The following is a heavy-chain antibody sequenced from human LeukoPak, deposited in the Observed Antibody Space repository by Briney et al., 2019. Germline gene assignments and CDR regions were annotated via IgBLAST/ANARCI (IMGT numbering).Heavy chain of an antibody. CDR2: IIPIFGTA. Sequence: SVKVSCKASGGTFSSYAISWVRQAPGQGLEWMGGIIPIFGTANYAQKFQGRVTITADESTSTAYMELSRLRSEDTAVYYCARNDYYDSSGNFDYWGQGTLVTVSS. J-gene: IGHJ4*02. CDR1: GGTFSSYA. CDR3: ARNDYYDSSGNFDY. V-gene: IGHV1-69*13. D-gene: IGHD3-22*01.